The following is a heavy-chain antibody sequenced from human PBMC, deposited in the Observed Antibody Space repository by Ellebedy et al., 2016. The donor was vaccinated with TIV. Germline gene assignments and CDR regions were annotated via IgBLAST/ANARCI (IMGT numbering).Heavy chain of an antibody. CDR1: GFTLSNFW. Sequence: GGSLRLSXAASGFTLSNFWMSWVRQAPGKGLEWVANIKEDGSEKYYVDSVKGRFTISRDNAKNSLFLQMTNLRAEDTAIYYCARDIKWGQGTLVTVSS. J-gene: IGHJ4*02. CDR2: IKEDGSEK. CDR3: ARDIK. V-gene: IGHV3-7*04.